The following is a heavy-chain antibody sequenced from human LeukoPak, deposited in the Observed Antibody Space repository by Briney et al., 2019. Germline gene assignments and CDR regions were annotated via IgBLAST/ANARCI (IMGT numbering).Heavy chain of an antibody. D-gene: IGHD1/OR15-1a*01. J-gene: IGHJ6*02. Sequence: GGSLRLSCAASGFTVSSNYMSWVRQAPGKGLEWVSVIYSGGSTYYADSVKGRFTISRDNSKNTLYLQMNSLRAEDTALYYCAREITGTGYYGMDVWGQGTTVTVSS. CDR3: AREITGTGYYGMDV. V-gene: IGHV3-66*01. CDR2: IYSGGST. CDR1: GFTVSSNY.